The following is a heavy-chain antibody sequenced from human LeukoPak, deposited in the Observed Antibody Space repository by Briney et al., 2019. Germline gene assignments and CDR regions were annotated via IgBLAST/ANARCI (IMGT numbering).Heavy chain of an antibody. V-gene: IGHV3-21*01. CDR2: VSGGSDYI. D-gene: IGHD1-26*01. CDR1: GFMFNGYS. J-gene: IGHJ4*02. CDR3: ARWGLGPSFDY. Sequence: GGSLRLSCAASGFMFNGYSMTWVRQAPGKGLEWVSYVSGGSDYIFYTDSVKGRFTISRDNAKKSLYLQLNSLRVEDTAVYYCARWGLGPSFDYWGQGTRVTVSS.